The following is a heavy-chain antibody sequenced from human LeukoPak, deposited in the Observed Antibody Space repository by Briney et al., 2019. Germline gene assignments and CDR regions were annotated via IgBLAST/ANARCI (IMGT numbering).Heavy chain of an antibody. D-gene: IGHD3-16*02. J-gene: IGHJ4*02. V-gene: IGHV3-7*01. Sequence: GGSLRLSCAASGFTFSSYWMSWVRQAPGKGLEWVANIKQGGSEKYYVDSVKGRFTTSRDNAKNSLYLQMNSLRAEDTAVYYCARDGPVDYDYVWGSYRPIDYWGQGTLVTVSS. CDR2: IKQGGSEK. CDR1: GFTFSSYW. CDR3: ARDGPVDYDYVWGSYRPIDY.